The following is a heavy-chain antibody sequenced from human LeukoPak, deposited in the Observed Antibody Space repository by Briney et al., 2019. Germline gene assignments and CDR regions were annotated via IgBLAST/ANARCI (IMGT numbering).Heavy chain of an antibody. CDR2: ISSSSYI. Sequence: PGGSLRLSCAASGFTFSSYSMNWVRQAPGKGLEWVSSISSSSYIYYADSVKGRFTISRGNAKNSLYLQMNSLRAEDTAVYYCARDLAAGSYPYHYGMDVWGQGTTVTVSS. D-gene: IGHD1-26*01. CDR1: GFTFSSYS. CDR3: ARDLAAGSYPYHYGMDV. V-gene: IGHV3-21*01. J-gene: IGHJ6*02.